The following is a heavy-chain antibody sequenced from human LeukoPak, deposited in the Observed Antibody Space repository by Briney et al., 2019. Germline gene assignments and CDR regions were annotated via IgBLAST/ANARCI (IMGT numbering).Heavy chain of an antibody. CDR2: ISGSGGST. Sequence: GGSLRLSCGGSGFTFSSYAMSWVRQAPGKGLEWVSGISGSGGSTYYADSVKGRFTISRDNSKNTLYLQMNRMRAEDTAVYYCAKETYYYGSGSYYYGMDVWGQGTTVTVSS. D-gene: IGHD3-10*01. CDR3: AKETYYYGSGSYYYGMDV. J-gene: IGHJ6*02. CDR1: GFTFSSYA. V-gene: IGHV3-23*01.